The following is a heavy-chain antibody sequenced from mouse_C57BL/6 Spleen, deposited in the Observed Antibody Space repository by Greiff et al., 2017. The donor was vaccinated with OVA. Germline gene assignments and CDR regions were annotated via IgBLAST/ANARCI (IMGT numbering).Heavy chain of an antibody. D-gene: IGHD2-4*01. CDR3: AKNGYYDYDAWFAY. J-gene: IGHJ3*01. Sequence: QVQLQQSGPGLVQPSQSLSITCTVSGFSLTSYGVHWVRQSPGQGLEWLGVIWRGGSTDYNAAFMSRLSITKDNSKSQVFFKMNSLQADDTAIYYCAKNGYYDYDAWFAYWGQGTLVTVSA. CDR1: GFSLTSYG. V-gene: IGHV2-5*01. CDR2: IWRGGST.